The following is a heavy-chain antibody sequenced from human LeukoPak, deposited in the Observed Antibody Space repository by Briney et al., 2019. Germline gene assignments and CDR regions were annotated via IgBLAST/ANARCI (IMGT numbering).Heavy chain of an antibody. Sequence: GGSLRLSCAASGFTFSTNSMNWVRQAPGKGLEWVSSISSSSTYIYYADSVKGRFTISRDNSKNTLYLQMNSMRAEDTAVYYCAKSGLNRFDYWGQGTLVTVSS. D-gene: IGHD2-15*01. CDR2: ISSSSTYI. CDR1: GFTFSTNS. J-gene: IGHJ4*02. CDR3: AKSGLNRFDY. V-gene: IGHV3-21*04.